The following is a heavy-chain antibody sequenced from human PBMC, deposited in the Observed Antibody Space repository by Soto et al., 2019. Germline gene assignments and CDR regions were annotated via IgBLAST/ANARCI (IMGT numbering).Heavy chain of an antibody. CDR1: GFTFDDYG. D-gene: IGHD6-19*01. V-gene: IGHV3-20*04. Sequence: EVQLAESGGTVARPGESLRLSCAVSGFTFDDYGMSWVRQGPGKGLEWVAGINWNGGRTGYADPVKGRFTISRDNARNSLHLQMHSLRAEDTALYYCARGRGKDAYVGSGFWGQGTLVTVSS. CDR2: INWNGGRT. CDR3: ARGRGKDAYVGSGF. J-gene: IGHJ4*02.